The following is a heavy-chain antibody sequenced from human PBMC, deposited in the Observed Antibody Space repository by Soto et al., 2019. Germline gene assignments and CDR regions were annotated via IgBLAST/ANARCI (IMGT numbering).Heavy chain of an antibody. Sequence: EVQLLESGGGLVKPGGSLRLSCAASGFSLSTSAMTWVRQAPGRGLEWVSGSGSGDTPYYADSVKGRFTISRDNSKGTLYLQMNSLRAEDTAIYYCAKDTRGSSSQYLDYWGQGTLVTVSS. CDR1: GFSLSTSA. CDR3: AKDTRGSSSQYLDY. J-gene: IGHJ4*02. V-gene: IGHV3-23*01. D-gene: IGHD6-6*01. CDR2: SGSGDTP.